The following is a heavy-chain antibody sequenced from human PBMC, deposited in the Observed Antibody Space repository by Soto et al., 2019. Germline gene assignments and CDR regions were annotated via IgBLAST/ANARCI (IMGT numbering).Heavy chain of an antibody. J-gene: IGHJ2*01. CDR2: IWYDGSNK. CDR1: GFTFRNYG. Sequence: QVQLVESGGGVVQPGRSLRLSCAASGFTFRNYGMHWVRQAPGKGLEWVAVIWYDGSNKYYADSVKGRFTISRDNSKNTLHLQMNSLRAEDTAVYYCTRDVSSRYFDLWGRGSLASVSS. CDR3: TRDVSSRYFDL. V-gene: IGHV3-33*01.